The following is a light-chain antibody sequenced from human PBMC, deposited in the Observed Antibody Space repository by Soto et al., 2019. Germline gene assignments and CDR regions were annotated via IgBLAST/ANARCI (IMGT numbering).Light chain of an antibody. J-gene: IGKJ3*01. Sequence: EIVLTQSPGTLSLSPGERATLSCRASQSVSGTQLAWYQHKPGQAPRLLIYGASSRATGIPDRFSGSGSGTDFTLTISRLEPEDFAVYYCQHYGASIFTFGPGTKVDIK. V-gene: IGKV3-20*01. CDR2: GAS. CDR3: QHYGASIFT. CDR1: QSVSGTQ.